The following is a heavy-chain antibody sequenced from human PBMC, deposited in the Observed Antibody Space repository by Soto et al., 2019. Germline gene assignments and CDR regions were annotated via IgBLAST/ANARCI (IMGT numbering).Heavy chain of an antibody. D-gene: IGHD6-13*01. J-gene: IGHJ5*02. CDR2: FDPEDGET. V-gene: IGHV1-24*01. Sequence: ASVKVSCKVSRYTLTELSMHWVRQAPGKGLEWMGGFDPEDGETIYAQKFQGRVTMTEDTSTDTAYMELSSLRSEDTAVYYCAPHFHSSSWRAQNWFDPWGQGTRLSVSP. CDR1: RYTLTELS. CDR3: APHFHSSSWRAQNWFDP.